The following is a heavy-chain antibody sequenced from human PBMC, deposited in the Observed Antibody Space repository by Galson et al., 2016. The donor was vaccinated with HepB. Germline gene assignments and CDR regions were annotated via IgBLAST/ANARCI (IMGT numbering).Heavy chain of an antibody. CDR1: GCTFSSYG. D-gene: IGHD3-3*01. J-gene: IGHJ6*02. Sequence: SVKVSCKASGCTFSSYGISWVRQAPGQGLEWMGGIIRMFGTTNYAQKFQPRVKITADKFTSTVYMELGSLRSEDTAVYYCARGEVTWSGYYIRGMDVWGQGTTVTVSS. CDR2: IIRMFGTT. V-gene: IGHV1-69*06. CDR3: ARGEVTWSGYYIRGMDV.